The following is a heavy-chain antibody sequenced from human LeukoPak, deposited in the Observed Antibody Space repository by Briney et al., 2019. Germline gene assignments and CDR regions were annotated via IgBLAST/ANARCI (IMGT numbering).Heavy chain of an antibody. V-gene: IGHV1-8*01. J-gene: IGHJ4*02. Sequence: ASVKVACKASGYTFTTYDINWVRQATGQGLEWMGWMNPNSGNTGYAQKFQGRVTITRDTSASTAYMELSSLRSEDTAVYYCARGRCVGSTNCYYFDSWGQGTLVTVSS. CDR1: GYTFTTYD. D-gene: IGHD2-2*01. CDR3: ARGRCVGSTNCYYFDS. CDR2: MNPNSGNT.